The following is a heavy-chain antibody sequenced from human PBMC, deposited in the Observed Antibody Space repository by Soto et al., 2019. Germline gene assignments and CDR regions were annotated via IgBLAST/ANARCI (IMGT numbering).Heavy chain of an antibody. Sequence: ASVKVSCKASGYTFSDYYVHGVREAPGQGLEWMGWINPSSGGTIYTQRFQGRVTMTRDTSISTVYMELSRLTSDDTAVYYCAREMGVIGATGYTWFDPWGQGALVTVSS. D-gene: IGHD1-1*01. V-gene: IGHV1-2*02. CDR2: INPSSGGT. CDR3: AREMGVIGATGYTWFDP. J-gene: IGHJ5*02. CDR1: GYTFSDYY.